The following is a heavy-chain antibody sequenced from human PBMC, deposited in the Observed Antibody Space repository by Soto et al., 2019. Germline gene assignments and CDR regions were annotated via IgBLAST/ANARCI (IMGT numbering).Heavy chain of an antibody. CDR1: GYTFDNYA. J-gene: IGHJ3*02. Sequence: QVQLVQSGAQVKKPGASVKVSCKASGYTFDNYALHWVRQAPGRRLEWMGWIHAGNGYTKYSENFQGRVTITRDTSARTVLMVLSSLISEDTAVYYCAGVQYSGYDFKLAFDIWGQGKRVTVSS. D-gene: IGHD5-12*01. CDR2: IHAGNGYT. CDR3: AGVQYSGYDFKLAFDI. V-gene: IGHV1-3*01.